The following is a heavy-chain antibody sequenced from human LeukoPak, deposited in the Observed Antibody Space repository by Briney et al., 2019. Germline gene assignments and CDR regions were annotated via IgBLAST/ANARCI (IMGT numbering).Heavy chain of an antibody. Sequence: SVKVSCKASGYTFTSYAISWVRQAPGQGLEWMGGIIPIFGTANYAQKFQGRVTITTDESTSTAYMELSSLRSEDTAVYYCLVLEPAGGRNYWGQGTLVTVSS. D-gene: IGHD2-15*01. CDR2: IIPIFGTA. J-gene: IGHJ4*02. V-gene: IGHV1-69*05. CDR3: LVLEPAGGRNY. CDR1: GYTFTSYA.